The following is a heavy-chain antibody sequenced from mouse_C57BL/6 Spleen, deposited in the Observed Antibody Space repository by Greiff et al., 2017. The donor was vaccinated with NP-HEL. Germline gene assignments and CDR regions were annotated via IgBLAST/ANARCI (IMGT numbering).Heavy chain of an antibody. J-gene: IGHJ2*01. CDR1: GYTFTSYW. D-gene: IGHD1-1*01. CDR2: IYPGDGDT. V-gene: IGHV1-53*01. Sequence: QVQLQQPGTELVKPGASVKLSCKASGYTFTSYWMHWVKQRPGQGLEWIGQIYPGDGDTNYNGKFKGKATLTADKSSSTAYMQLSSLTSEDSAVYFCARWDYGSSLHYFDYWGQGTTLTVSS. CDR3: ARWDYGSSLHYFDY.